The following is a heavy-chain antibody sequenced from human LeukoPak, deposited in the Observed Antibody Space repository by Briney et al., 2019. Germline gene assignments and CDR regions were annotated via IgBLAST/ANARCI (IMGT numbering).Heavy chain of an antibody. D-gene: IGHD1-1*01. CDR2: INPTGSST. J-gene: IGHJ5*02. V-gene: IGHV1-46*01. CDR1: GYSFTSHY. CDR3: ARAANWHDDDWFDP. Sequence: GASVKVSCKASGYSFTSHYMHWVRQAPGQGLEWLGLINPTGSSTLYAQRFQGRVTMTRNTSISTAYMELSSLRSEDTAVYYCARAANWHDDDWFDPWGQGTLVTVSS.